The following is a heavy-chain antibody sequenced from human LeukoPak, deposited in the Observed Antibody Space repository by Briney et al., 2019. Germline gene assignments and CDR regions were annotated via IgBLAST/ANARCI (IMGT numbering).Heavy chain of an antibody. D-gene: IGHD3-10*01. CDR3: AREHPDYYGSGSYYPGWDY. Sequence: ASVKVSCKASGYTFTSYGISWVRQAPGQGLEWMGRISAYNGNTNYAQKLQGRVTMTTDTSTSTAYMELRSLRSDDTAVYYCAREHPDYYGSGSYYPGWDYWGQGTLVTVSS. V-gene: IGHV1-18*01. CDR1: GYTFTSYG. J-gene: IGHJ4*02. CDR2: ISAYNGNT.